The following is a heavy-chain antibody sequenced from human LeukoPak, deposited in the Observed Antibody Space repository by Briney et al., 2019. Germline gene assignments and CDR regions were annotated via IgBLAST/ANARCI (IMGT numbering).Heavy chain of an antibody. J-gene: IGHJ4*02. V-gene: IGHV3-30*04. D-gene: IGHD2-2*01. CDR1: GFTFSSYA. CDR2: ISYDGSNK. CDR3: ARDWYHAIDY. Sequence: GGSLRLSCAASGFTFSSYAMHWVRQAPGKGLEWVAVISYDGSNKYYADSVKGRFTISRDNSKNTLYLQMNSLRAEDTAVYYCARDWYHAIDYWGQGTLVTVSS.